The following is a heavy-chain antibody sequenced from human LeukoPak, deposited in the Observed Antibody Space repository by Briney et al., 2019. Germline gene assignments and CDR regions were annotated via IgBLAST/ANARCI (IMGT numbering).Heavy chain of an antibody. D-gene: IGHD6-25*01. CDR3: ASLKRLRGGPDRYYYYYGMDV. J-gene: IGHJ6*02. CDR2: INHSGST. CDR1: GGSFSGYY. Sequence: SETLSLTCAVYGGSFSGYYWSWIRQPPGKGLEWIGEINHSGSTNYNPSLKSRVTISVDTSKNQFSLKLSSVTAADTAVYYCASLKRLRGGPDRYYYYYGMDVWGQGTTVTVSS. V-gene: IGHV4-34*01.